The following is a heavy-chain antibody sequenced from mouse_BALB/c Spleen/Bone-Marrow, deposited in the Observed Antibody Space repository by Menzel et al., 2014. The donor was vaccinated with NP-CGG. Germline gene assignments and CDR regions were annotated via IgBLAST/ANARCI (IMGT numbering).Heavy chain of an antibody. J-gene: IGHJ2*01. CDR1: GFTFSSFG. CDR3: ASSPYGYFDY. CDR2: ISSGSSTI. Sequence: GGGLVQPGGSRKLSCAASGFTFSSFGMHWVRQAPEKGLEWVAYISSGSSTIYYADTVKGRFTISRDNPKNTLFLQMTSLRSEDTAMYYCASSPYGYFDYWGQGTTLTVSS. V-gene: IGHV5-17*02. D-gene: IGHD1-1*01.